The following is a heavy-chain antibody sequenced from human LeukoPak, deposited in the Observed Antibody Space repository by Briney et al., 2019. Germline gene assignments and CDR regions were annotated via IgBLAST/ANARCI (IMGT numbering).Heavy chain of an antibody. J-gene: IGHJ4*02. D-gene: IGHD5-12*01. CDR2: LHPDGSER. Sequence: GGSLRLSCVASGFTFSSYWMTWVRQAPGKGLEWVARLHPDGSERNYVGSVEGRFTNSGDNAKSSLYLQMNRVRVEDTAVYYCARGGYGFDYLGQGTLVTVSS. CDR3: ARGGYGFDY. CDR1: GFTFSSYW. V-gene: IGHV3-7*01.